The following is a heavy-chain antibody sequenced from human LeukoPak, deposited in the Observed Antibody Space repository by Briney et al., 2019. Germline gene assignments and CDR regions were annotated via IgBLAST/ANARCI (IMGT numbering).Heavy chain of an antibody. V-gene: IGHV3-11*04. CDR2: ISSSGSTI. J-gene: IGHJ3*02. CDR3: AREGEEGFPSAFDI. CDR1: GFTFSDYY. Sequence: PGGSLRLSCAASGFTFSDYYMSWIRQAPGKGLEWVSYISSSGSTIYYADSVKGRFTISRDNAKNSLYLQMNSLRAEDTAVYYCAREGEEGFPSAFDIWGQGTMVTVSS. D-gene: IGHD3-16*01.